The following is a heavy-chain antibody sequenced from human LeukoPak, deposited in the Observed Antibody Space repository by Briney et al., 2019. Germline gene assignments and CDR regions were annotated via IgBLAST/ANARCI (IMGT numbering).Heavy chain of an antibody. V-gene: IGHV4-4*07. Sequence: PSETLSLTCTVSGGSIRSYYWSWIRQPAGKGLEWIGRIYTSGSTNYNPSLKSRVTMSVDTSKNQFSLKPSSVTAADTAVYYCAKDSSSWYEWGFSTYWGQGTLVTVSS. CDR3: AKDSSSWYEWGFSTY. J-gene: IGHJ4*02. D-gene: IGHD6-13*01. CDR2: IYTSGST. CDR1: GGSIRSYY.